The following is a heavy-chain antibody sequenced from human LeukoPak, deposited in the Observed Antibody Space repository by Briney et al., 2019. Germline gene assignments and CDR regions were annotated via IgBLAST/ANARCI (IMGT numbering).Heavy chain of an antibody. CDR1: GYSISSGYY. Sequence: SETLSLTCAVSGYSISSGYYWGWIRQPPGKGLEWIGSIYHSGSTYYNPSLKSRVTISVDTSMHQFSLKLSSVTAADTAVYYCARHLHTVGASGIDYWGQGTLVTVSS. D-gene: IGHD4-23*01. CDR3: ARHLHTVGASGIDY. J-gene: IGHJ4*02. CDR2: IYHSGST. V-gene: IGHV4-38-2*01.